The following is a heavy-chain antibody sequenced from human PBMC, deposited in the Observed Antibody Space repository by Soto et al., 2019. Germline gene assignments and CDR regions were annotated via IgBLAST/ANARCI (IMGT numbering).Heavy chain of an antibody. V-gene: IGHV4-30-4*01. Sequence: QVQLQESGPRLVKPLQTLSLTCTVSGDSINSGDYYWSWIRQPPGRGLEWVGYSFYSGITDYNPSLSSGRLKAMDTSNNMFPLRFNAVAAADTAVYFWARWSGVGVAGRDVGGQGTTVTVSS. J-gene: IGHJ6*02. CDR1: GDSINSGDYY. D-gene: IGHD3-3*01. CDR3: ARWSGVGVAGRDV. CDR2: SFYSGIT.